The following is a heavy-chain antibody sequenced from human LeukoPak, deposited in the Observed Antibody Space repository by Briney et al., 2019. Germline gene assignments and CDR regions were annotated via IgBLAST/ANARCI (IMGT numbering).Heavy chain of an antibody. CDR2: ITSSSIYI. D-gene: IGHD4-23*01. V-gene: IGHV3-21*04. CDR3: ARVGFGGTTSPPYYYYYMDV. Sequence: GGSLRLSCAASGFTFSSYTMNWVRQAPGKGLEWVSSITSSSIYIYYADSVKGRFTISRDNSKNTLYLQMNSLRAEDTAVYYCARVGFGGTTSPPYYYYYMDVWGKGTTVTISS. J-gene: IGHJ6*03. CDR1: GFTFSSYT.